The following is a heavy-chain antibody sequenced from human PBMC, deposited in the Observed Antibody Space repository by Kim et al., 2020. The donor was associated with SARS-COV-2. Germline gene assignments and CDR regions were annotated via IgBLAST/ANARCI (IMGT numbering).Heavy chain of an antibody. CDR3: ARPSIAARPGYYYYYMDV. V-gene: IGHV4-34*01. J-gene: IGHJ6*03. CDR2: INHSGST. Sequence: SETLSLTCAVYGGSFSGYYWSWIRQPPGKGLEWIGEINHSGSTNYNPSLKSRVTISVDTSKNQFSLKLSSVTAADTAVYYCARPSIAARPGYYYYYMDVWGKGTTVTVSS. CDR1: GGSFSGYY. D-gene: IGHD6-6*01.